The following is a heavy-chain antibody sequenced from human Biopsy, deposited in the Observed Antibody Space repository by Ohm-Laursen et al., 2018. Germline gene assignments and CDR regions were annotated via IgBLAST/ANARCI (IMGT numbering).Heavy chain of an antibody. CDR3: ARATNSTGWPYYYFYGMDV. J-gene: IGHJ6*02. Sequence: GTLSLTCAVSGFSISSGCYWSWIRQTPGKGLEWIGYIYYSGSTNYNPSLKSRVTISVDTSKNQFSLRLNSVTAADTAVYYCARATNSTGWPYYYFYGMDVWGQGTTVTVSS. V-gene: IGHV4-61*01. CDR1: GFSISSGCY. CDR2: IYYSGST. D-gene: IGHD2/OR15-2a*01.